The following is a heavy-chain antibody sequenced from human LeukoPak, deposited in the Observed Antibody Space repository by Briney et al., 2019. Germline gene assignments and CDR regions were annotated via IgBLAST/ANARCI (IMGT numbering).Heavy chain of an antibody. CDR3: ARDRDYAFDS. CDR2: IGGTHSNI. Sequence: LSLTCALYGGFLSGYYWSWIRQPQGKGLESVSYIGGTHSNIYCADSVKGRFTISRDDAKNSLYLQMNSLRDEDTAVYYCARDRDYAFDSWGQGTLVTVSS. V-gene: IGHV3-11*04. D-gene: IGHD4-17*01. CDR1: GGFLSGYY. J-gene: IGHJ4*02.